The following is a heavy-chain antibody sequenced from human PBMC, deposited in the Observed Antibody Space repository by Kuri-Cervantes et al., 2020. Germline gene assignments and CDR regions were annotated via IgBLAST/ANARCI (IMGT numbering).Heavy chain of an antibody. CDR1: GFTLSNYN. D-gene: IGHD5-24*01. V-gene: IGHV3-48*01. J-gene: IGHJ4*02. CDR3: ARASREFDY. CDR2: ILKSSTTI. Sequence: GESLKISCAASGFTLSNYNIHWVRQAPGKGLEWVSSILKSSTTIYYADSVTGRFTISRDNAKNSLYLQMNSLRAEDTAVYYCARASREFDYWGQGTLVTVSS.